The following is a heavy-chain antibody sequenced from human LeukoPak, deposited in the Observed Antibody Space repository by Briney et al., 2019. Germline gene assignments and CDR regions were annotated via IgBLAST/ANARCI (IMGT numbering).Heavy chain of an antibody. Sequence: PSETLSLTCTVSGGSISSYYWSWIRQPPGKGLEWIGYNYYSGSTNYNPSLKSRVTISVDTSKNQFSLKLSSVTAADTAVYYCARHVRGSYPPYWYFDLWGRGTLVTVSS. CDR2: NYYSGST. V-gene: IGHV4-59*08. CDR1: GGSISSYY. D-gene: IGHD1-26*01. J-gene: IGHJ2*01. CDR3: ARHVRGSYPPYWYFDL.